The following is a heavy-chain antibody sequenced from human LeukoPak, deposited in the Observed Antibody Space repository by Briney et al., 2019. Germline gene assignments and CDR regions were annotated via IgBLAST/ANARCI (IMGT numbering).Heavy chain of an antibody. CDR2: IKEDGNDK. J-gene: IGHJ4*02. Sequence: GGSLRLSCAASGSTFSRYWMSWVRQAPGKGLEWVATIKEDGNDKYYVDSVKGQFTISRDNAKNSLYLQMNSLRAEDTAVYYCVRLSRGNNIHYWGQGTLVTVSS. CDR1: GSTFSRYW. V-gene: IGHV3-7*05. CDR3: VRLSRGNNIHY. D-gene: IGHD2/OR15-2a*01.